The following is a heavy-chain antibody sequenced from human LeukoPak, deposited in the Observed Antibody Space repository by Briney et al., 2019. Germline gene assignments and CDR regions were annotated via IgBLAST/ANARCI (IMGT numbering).Heavy chain of an antibody. Sequence: SETLSLTCTVSGGSISSSSYYWGWIRQPPGKGLEWIGSIYYSGSTYYNPSLKSRVTISVDTSKNQFSLKLSSVTAADTAVYYCARCYYGSGSYYNFIDYWGQGTPVTVSS. D-gene: IGHD3-10*01. J-gene: IGHJ4*02. V-gene: IGHV4-39*01. CDR1: GGSISSSSYY. CDR3: ARCYYGSGSYYNFIDY. CDR2: IYYSGST.